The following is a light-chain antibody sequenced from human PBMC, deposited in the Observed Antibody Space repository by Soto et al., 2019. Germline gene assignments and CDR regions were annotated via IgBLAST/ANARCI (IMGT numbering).Light chain of an antibody. J-gene: IGLJ2*01. CDR2: EVS. V-gene: IGLV2-14*01. CDR1: SSDIGNYNY. Sequence: QSVLTQPASVSGSPGQSITISCTGTSSDIGNYNYVSWYQQHPGKAPKLMIYEVSNRPSGVSNRFSGSKSGNTASLTISGLQAEDEADYYCNSYTSSSTLVFGGGTKVTVL. CDR3: NSYTSSSTLV.